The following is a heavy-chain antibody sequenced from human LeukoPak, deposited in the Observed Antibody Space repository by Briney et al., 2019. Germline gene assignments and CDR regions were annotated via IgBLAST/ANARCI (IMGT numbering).Heavy chain of an antibody. CDR1: GYSISSGDY. CDR3: ARSPYYFDSSGYHGAYYFDY. J-gene: IGHJ4*02. V-gene: IGHV4-38-2*01. D-gene: IGHD3-22*01. CDR2: IYHSGST. Sequence: PSETLSLTCAVSGYSISSGDYWGWIRQPPGKGREWIGSIYHSGSTYNNPSLKSRVTMSVDTSKNQFSLNLISVTAADTAVYYCARSPYYFDSSGYHGAYYFDYWGQGTLVTVSS.